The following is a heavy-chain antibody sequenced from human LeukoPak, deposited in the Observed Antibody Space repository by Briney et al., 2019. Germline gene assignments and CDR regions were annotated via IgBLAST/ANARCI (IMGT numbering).Heavy chain of an antibody. Sequence: KASETLSLTCAVYGGSFSGYYWSWIRQPPGKGLEWIGEINHSGSTNYNPSLKSRVTISVDTSKNQFSLKLSSVTAADTAVYYCARGLVRGLRTTNWFDPWGQGTLVTVSP. D-gene: IGHD3-10*01. CDR1: GGSFSGYY. V-gene: IGHV4-34*01. CDR2: INHSGST. J-gene: IGHJ5*02. CDR3: ARGLVRGLRTTNWFDP.